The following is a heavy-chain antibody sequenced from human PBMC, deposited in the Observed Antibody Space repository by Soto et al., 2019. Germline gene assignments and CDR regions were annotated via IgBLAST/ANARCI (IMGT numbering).Heavy chain of an antibody. V-gene: IGHV3-48*01. CDR1: GFTFSDYS. J-gene: IGHJ4*01. CDR3: ASSGYPRRSVHFDY. Sequence: EVQLVESGGGLVQPGGSLRLSCVASGFTFSDYSLNWVRQAPGKGLEWLSYISSSSNSIYYADSVRGRFTMSRDSASNSLFLQMDSLRAGATAIYYCASSGYPRRSVHFDYWGHGTLVTVSS. D-gene: IGHD3-22*01. CDR2: ISSSSNSI.